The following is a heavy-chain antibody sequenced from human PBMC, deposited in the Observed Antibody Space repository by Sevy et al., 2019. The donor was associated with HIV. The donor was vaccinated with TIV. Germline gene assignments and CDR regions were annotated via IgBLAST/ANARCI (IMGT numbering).Heavy chain of an antibody. V-gene: IGHV3-30*04. CDR1: GFTFSSYA. J-gene: IGHJ3*02. CDR3: ARDVVEMATIFLGDAFDI. D-gene: IGHD5-12*01. Sequence: GGSLRLSCAASGFTFSSYAMHWVRQAPGKGLEWVAVISYDGSNKYYAHSVKGRFTISRDNSKNTLYLQMNSLRAEDTAVYYCARDVVEMATIFLGDAFDIWGQGTMVTVSS. CDR2: ISYDGSNK.